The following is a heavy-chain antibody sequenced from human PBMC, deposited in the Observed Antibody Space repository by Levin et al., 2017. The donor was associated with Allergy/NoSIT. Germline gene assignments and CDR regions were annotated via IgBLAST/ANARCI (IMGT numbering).Heavy chain of an antibody. CDR3: ASSCSGGSCYSGNAFDI. Sequence: PGGSLRLSCAASGFTFSSYAMHWVRQAPGKGLEWVAVISYDGSNKYYADSVKGRFTISRDNSKNTLYLQMNSLRAEDTAVYYCASSCSGGSCYSGNAFDIWGQGTMVTVSS. J-gene: IGHJ3*02. V-gene: IGHV3-30-3*01. CDR1: GFTFSSYA. D-gene: IGHD2-15*01. CDR2: ISYDGSNK.